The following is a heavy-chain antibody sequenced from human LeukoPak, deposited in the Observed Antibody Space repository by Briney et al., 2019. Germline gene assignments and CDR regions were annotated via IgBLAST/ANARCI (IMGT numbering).Heavy chain of an antibody. CDR2: ISSSGSTI. J-gene: IGHJ4*02. CDR3: ARGRPPSLKWAVAGSGEFDY. CDR1: GFTFSDYY. D-gene: IGHD6-19*01. V-gene: IGHV3-11*01. Sequence: GGSLRLSCAASGFTFSDYYMSWIRQAPGKGLEWVSYISSSGSTIYYADSVKGRYTISRDNAKNSLYLQMNSLRAEDTAVYYCARGRPPSLKWAVAGSGEFDYWGQGTLVTVSS.